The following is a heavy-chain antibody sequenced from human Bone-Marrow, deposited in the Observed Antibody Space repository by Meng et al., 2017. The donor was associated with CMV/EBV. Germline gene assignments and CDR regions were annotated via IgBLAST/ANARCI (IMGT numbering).Heavy chain of an antibody. CDR1: GFTVSSSY. J-gene: IGHJ4*02. CDR2: IYSAGTT. V-gene: IGHV3-53*01. Sequence: GSLRLSCAASGFTVSSSYLSWVRQAPGKGLEWVSVIYSAGTTYYADSVKGRFTISRDHSKNTIYLQMNSLRAEDTAVYYCARRLYGSGTLDYWGQGTLVTVSS. D-gene: IGHD3-10*01. CDR3: ARRLYGSGTLDY.